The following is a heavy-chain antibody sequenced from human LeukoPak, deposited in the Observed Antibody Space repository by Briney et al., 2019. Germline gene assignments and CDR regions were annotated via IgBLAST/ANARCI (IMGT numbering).Heavy chain of an antibody. CDR2: IWYDGSNK. D-gene: IGHD3-22*01. V-gene: IGHV3-33*01. Sequence: PGGSLRLSCAASGFTLSSYGIHWVRQAPGKGLEWVAVIWYDGSNKYYADSVKGRFTISRDNSKNTLYLQMNSLRAEDTAVYYCASSGQYYYDSSGYYSLDYWGQGTLVTVSS. J-gene: IGHJ4*02. CDR3: ASSGQYYYDSSGYYSLDY. CDR1: GFTLSSYG.